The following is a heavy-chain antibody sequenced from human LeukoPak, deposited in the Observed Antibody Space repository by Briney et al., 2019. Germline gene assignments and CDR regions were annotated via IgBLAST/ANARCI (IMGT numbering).Heavy chain of an antibody. Sequence: SETLSLTCTVSGYSISSGYYWGWIRQPPGKGLEWIGNIYYSGSTYYKPSLKSRVTISVDTSKNQFSLKLSSVTAADTAVYYCAGLYGSGSYYGYWGQGTLVTVSS. J-gene: IGHJ4*02. V-gene: IGHV4-38-2*02. CDR2: IYYSGST. D-gene: IGHD3-10*01. CDR3: AGLYGSGSYYGY. CDR1: GYSISSGYY.